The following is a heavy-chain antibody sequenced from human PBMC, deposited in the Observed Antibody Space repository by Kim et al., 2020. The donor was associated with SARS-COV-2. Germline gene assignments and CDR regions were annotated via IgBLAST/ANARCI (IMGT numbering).Heavy chain of an antibody. D-gene: IGHD6-19*01. CDR3: ARWRVSSGWYAGYYYYGMDV. CDR2: INPNSGGT. CDR1: GYTFTGYY. Sequence: ASVKVSCKASGYTFTGYYMHWVRQAPGQGLEWMGWINPNSGGTNYAQKFQGRVTMTRDTSISTAYMELSRLRSDDTAVYYCARWRVSSGWYAGYYYYGMDVWGQGTTVTVSS. J-gene: IGHJ6*02. V-gene: IGHV1-2*02.